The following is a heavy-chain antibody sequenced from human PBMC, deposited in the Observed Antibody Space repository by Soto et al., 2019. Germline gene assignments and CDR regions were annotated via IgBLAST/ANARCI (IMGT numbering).Heavy chain of an antibody. CDR3: ARGRSSGHYDP. V-gene: IGHV1-18*01. CDR1: GYTFTSYA. Sequence: EASVKVSCKASGYTFTSYAMHWVRQAPGQGLEWMGWISAYNGNTNYAQKLQGRVTMTTDTSTSTAYMELRSLRSDDTAVYYCARGRSSGHYDPWGQGTLVTVSS. D-gene: IGHD3-22*01. J-gene: IGHJ5*02. CDR2: ISAYNGNT.